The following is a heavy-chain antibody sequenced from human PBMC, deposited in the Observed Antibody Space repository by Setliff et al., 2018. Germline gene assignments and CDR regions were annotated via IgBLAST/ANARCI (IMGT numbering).Heavy chain of an antibody. J-gene: IGHJ4*02. Sequence: PGESLKISCKASGYTFSRYWIGWVRQMPGKGLEWLGIIYPSDSHTRYSPSFQGQVTISADKSISTAYLQWSSLKASDTAVYYCARALASAGTVYFDYWGQGTLVTVSS. D-gene: IGHD6-13*01. CDR1: GYTFSRYW. CDR2: IYPSDSHT. V-gene: IGHV5-51*01. CDR3: ARALASAGTVYFDY.